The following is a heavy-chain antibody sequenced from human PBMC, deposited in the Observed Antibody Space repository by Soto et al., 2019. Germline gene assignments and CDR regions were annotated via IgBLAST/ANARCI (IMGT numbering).Heavy chain of an antibody. D-gene: IGHD6-13*01. V-gene: IGHV2-70*04. CDR3: ARSIVAAGNRWFDP. J-gene: IGHJ5*02. CDR1: GFSLSTSGMR. Sequence: VATLVNPTQSLTLTCTFSGFSLSTSGMRVSWIRQPPGKALECLARIDCDDDKLYSTSLKTRLTISKDTSKNQVVLTMTTMDPVDTATYYCARSIVAAGNRWFDPWGQGTLVTVSS. CDR2: IDCDDDK.